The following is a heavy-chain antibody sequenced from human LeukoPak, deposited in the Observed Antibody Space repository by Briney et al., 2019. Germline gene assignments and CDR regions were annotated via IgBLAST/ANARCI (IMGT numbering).Heavy chain of an antibody. V-gene: IGHV4-4*08. CDR1: AGSICNSY. Sequence: PSDTLSLTCAVSAGSICNSYCSWARQPPGKGLEFIGYISTGGDINYSPSLRSRATMSINPSNNQLSLTLTSVTTADTAVYFCVRGPGGGKDVEPWGQGSLVTVSS. CDR2: ISTGGDI. D-gene: IGHD4-23*01. CDR3: VRGPGGGKDVEP. J-gene: IGHJ5*02.